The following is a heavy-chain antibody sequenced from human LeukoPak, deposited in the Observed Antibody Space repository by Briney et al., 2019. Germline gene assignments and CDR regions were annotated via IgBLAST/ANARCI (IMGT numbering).Heavy chain of an antibody. V-gene: IGHV4-59*01. D-gene: IGHD5-18*01. CDR3: ARYSYGYSRYFDY. CDR2: IYYSGST. J-gene: IGHJ4*02. Sequence: SETLSLTCTVSGGSISSYYWSWIRQPPGKGLEWIGYIYYSGSTNYNPSPKSRVTISVDTSKNQFSLKLSSVTAADTAVYYCARYSYGYSRYFDYWGQGTLVTVSS. CDR1: GGSISSYY.